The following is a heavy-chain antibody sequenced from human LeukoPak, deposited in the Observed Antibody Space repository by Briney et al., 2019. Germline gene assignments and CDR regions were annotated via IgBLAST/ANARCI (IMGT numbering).Heavy chain of an antibody. CDR3: ARRARGRYYFDY. J-gene: IGHJ4*02. V-gene: IGHV5-10-1*01. CDR1: GNHFTSYW. CDR2: IDASESYT. D-gene: IGHD5-12*01. Sequence: GESLKISWNGAGNHFTSYWISWGRQMPGKGLEWMGRIDASESYTNYSPSFQGHVTISADKSISTAYLQWSSLKASDTAMYYCARRARGRYYFDYWGQGTLVTVAS.